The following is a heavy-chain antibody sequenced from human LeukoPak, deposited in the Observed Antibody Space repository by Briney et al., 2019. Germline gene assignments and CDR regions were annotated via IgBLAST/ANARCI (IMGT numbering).Heavy chain of an antibody. CDR3: ARKKPFSGSYYDN. V-gene: IGHV3-23*01. Sequence: PGGSLRLSCAASGFTFSSHAMSWVRQAPGKGLEWLSSVSGDGVSTYYADSVKGRFSIFRDNSKSTLSLQMNSLRVDDTAVYYCARKKPFSGSYYDNWGQGTLVTVSS. CDR2: VSGDGVST. J-gene: IGHJ4*02. CDR1: GFTFSSHA. D-gene: IGHD1-26*01.